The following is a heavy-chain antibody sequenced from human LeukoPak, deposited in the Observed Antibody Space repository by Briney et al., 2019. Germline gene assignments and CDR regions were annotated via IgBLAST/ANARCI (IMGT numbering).Heavy chain of an antibody. J-gene: IGHJ4*02. CDR2: IYYSGST. V-gene: IGHV4-39*01. CDR3: ARQGCGGDCYGLFY. Sequence: PSETLSLTCTVSGGSISSSSYYWGWIRQPPGKGLEWIGSIYYSGSTYYNPSLKSRVTISVDTSKNQFSLKLSSVTAADTAVYYCARQGCGGDCYGLFYWGQGTLVTVSS. CDR1: GGSISSSSYY. D-gene: IGHD2-21*02.